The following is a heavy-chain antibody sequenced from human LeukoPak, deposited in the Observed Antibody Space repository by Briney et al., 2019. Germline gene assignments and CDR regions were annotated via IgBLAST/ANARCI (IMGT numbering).Heavy chain of an antibody. CDR1: GFTFCSYG. J-gene: IGHJ4*02. CDR2: ISYDGSNK. V-gene: IGHV3-30*18. D-gene: IGHD6-13*01. CDR3: AKSTLGSSWFDY. Sequence: QTGGPLRLSCAASGFTFCSYGMHWVRQAPGKGLEWGAVISYDGSNKYYADSVKGRFTISRDNSKSTLYLQMNSLRAEDTAVYYCAKSTLGSSWFDYWGQGTLVTVSS.